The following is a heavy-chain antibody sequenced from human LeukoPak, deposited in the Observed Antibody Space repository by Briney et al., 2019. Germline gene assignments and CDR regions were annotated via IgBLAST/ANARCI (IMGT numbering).Heavy chain of an antibody. V-gene: IGHV3-23*01. Sequence: GGSLRLSCAASGFTFSSYAMSWVRQAPGKGLEWVSAISGSGGSTYYADSVKGRFTISRDNSKNTLYLQMNSLRAEDTAVYYCAVTPMVRGVTSHEKTRSFDIWGQGTMVTVSS. CDR2: ISGSGGST. CDR1: GFTFSSYA. CDR3: AVTPMVRGVTSHEKTRSFDI. J-gene: IGHJ3*02. D-gene: IGHD3-10*01.